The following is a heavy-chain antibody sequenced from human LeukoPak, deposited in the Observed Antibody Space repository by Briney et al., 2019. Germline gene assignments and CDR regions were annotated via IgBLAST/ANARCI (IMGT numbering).Heavy chain of an antibody. V-gene: IGHV3-30*02. J-gene: IGHJ4*02. CDR2: IRHDGSNK. Sequence: PGGSLRLSCAASGFTFISYGMHWVRQAPGKGLEWVAFIRHDGSNKYYADSVKGRFTISRDNSKNTLYLQVNSLRAEDTAVYYCAKDDYGDCFDYWGQGTLVTVSS. CDR1: GFTFISYG. D-gene: IGHD4-17*01. CDR3: AKDDYGDCFDY.